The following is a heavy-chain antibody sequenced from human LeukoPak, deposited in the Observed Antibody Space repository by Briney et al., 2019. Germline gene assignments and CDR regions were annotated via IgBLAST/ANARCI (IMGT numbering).Heavy chain of an antibody. J-gene: IGHJ5*02. CDR2: ISSSSSTI. D-gene: IGHD3-10*01. Sequence: GGSLRLSCAASGFTFSSYSMNWVRQAPGKGLERVSYISSSSSTIYYVDSVKGRFTISRDNAKNSLYLQMNSLRDEDTAVYYCARGGSYYENWFAAWGQGSLVTVSS. CDR3: ARGGSYYENWFAA. V-gene: IGHV3-48*02. CDR1: GFTFSSYS.